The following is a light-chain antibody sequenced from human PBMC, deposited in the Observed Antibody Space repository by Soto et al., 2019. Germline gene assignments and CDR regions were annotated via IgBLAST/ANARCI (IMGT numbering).Light chain of an antibody. CDR2: GAS. V-gene: IGKV3-11*01. CDR3: QQRTDWPMT. J-gene: IGKJ5*01. CDR1: QSVSSY. Sequence: EIVLTQSPATLSLSPGERATLSCRASQSVSSYLAWYQQRPGQAPRLLIYGASNRATGIPARFSGSGSGTDFTLTISSIEAEDFAVYYCQQRTDWPMTFVQGTRLEIK.